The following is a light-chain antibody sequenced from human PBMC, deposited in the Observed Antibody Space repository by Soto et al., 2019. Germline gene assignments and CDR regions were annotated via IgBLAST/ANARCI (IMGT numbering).Light chain of an antibody. V-gene: IGLV2-14*01. Sequence: QSAVAQPASLSGSPGQSITISCTGTSSDVGGYIYASWYQQHPGKAPKLMIYDVTSRPSGVSYRFSGSKSGNTASLTISGLQAEDEADYYCSSYTTSSSYVFGTGTKV. J-gene: IGLJ1*01. CDR1: SSDVGGYIY. CDR2: DVT. CDR3: SSYTTSSSYV.